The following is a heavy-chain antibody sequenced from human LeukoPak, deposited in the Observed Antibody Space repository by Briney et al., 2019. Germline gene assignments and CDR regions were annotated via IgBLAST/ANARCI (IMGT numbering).Heavy chain of an antibody. J-gene: IGHJ4*02. V-gene: IGHV3-48*03. D-gene: IGHD1-26*01. CDR1: GFTFSSYE. CDR3: ARGLVMGANG. Sequence: GGSLRLSCAASGFTFSSYEMNWVRQAPGKGLEWVSYISSSGSTIYYADSVKGRFTISRDNAKSSLYLQMNSLRAEDTAVYYCARGLVMGANGRGQGTLVTVSS. CDR2: ISSSGSTI.